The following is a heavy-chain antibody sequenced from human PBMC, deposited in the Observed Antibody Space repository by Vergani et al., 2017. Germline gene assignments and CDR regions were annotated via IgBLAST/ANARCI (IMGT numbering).Heavy chain of an antibody. Sequence: VQLVESGGGLVQPGGSLRLSCAASGFTFSSYEMNWVRQAPGKGLEWVAVTWYDGNNKQYADSVKGRFTISRDNSKSTMYLQMNSLRDEDTGVYYCARDLRLLYNRFDPWGQGTLVTVSS. J-gene: IGHJ5*02. D-gene: IGHD1-14*01. CDR3: ARDLRLLYNRFDP. CDR1: GFTFSSYE. V-gene: IGHV3-33*08. CDR2: TWYDGNNK.